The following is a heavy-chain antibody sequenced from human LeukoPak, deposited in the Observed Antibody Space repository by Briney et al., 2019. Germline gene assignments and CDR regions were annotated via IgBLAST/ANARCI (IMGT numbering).Heavy chain of an antibody. Sequence: GGSLRLSCAASGFTFSDYGMHWVRQAPGKGLEWVTFIRYDGSYKYYADSVKGRFTVSRDNSKNTLYLQMNSLRAEDTAVYYCASSGYSSPVDFDYWGQGTLVTVSS. CDR3: ASSGYSSPVDFDY. CDR2: IRYDGSYK. CDR1: GFTFSDYG. J-gene: IGHJ4*02. D-gene: IGHD6-19*01. V-gene: IGHV3-30*02.